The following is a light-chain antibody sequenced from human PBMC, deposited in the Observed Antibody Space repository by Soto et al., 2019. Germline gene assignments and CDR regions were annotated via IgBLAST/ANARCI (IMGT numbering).Light chain of an antibody. V-gene: IGKV3-20*01. CDR1: QSVSSNF. CDR2: GAS. J-gene: IGKJ4*01. Sequence: EIVLTQSPGTLSLSPGERATLSCRASQSVSSNFVAWYQEKPGQAPRLLIYGASSRATGIPDRFSGSGSGTDFTLTIRRLEPEDFAVYYCRQYGRSLASAIGGGTTVDIK. CDR3: RQYGRSLASA.